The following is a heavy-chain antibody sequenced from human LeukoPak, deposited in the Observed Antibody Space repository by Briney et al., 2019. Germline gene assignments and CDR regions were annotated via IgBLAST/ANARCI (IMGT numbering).Heavy chain of an antibody. D-gene: IGHD1-7*01. CDR1: GGSISSSYYY. Sequence: SETLSLTCTVSGGSISSSYYYWGWIRQPPGKGLEWIGSIYSSGSTYYNPSLKSRVTISVDTSKNQFSLKLSSVTAADTAVYYCATPSITGTTNDAFDIWGQGTMVTVSS. V-gene: IGHV4-39*07. J-gene: IGHJ3*02. CDR2: IYSSGST. CDR3: ATPSITGTTNDAFDI.